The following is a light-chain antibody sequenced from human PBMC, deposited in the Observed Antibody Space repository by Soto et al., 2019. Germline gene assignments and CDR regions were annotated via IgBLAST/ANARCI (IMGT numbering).Light chain of an antibody. V-gene: IGLV2-14*01. J-gene: IGLJ1*01. CDR3: SSYTSSRTFV. CDR1: VTDVGGYNY. Sequence: QSALTQPASVSVSPGQSITISCAGTVTDVGGYNYVSWYQQHPGKAPKLMISEVSNRPSGVSTRFSGSKSGNTASLTISGLQAEDEAGYYCSSYTSSRTFVFGGGTKVTVL. CDR2: EVS.